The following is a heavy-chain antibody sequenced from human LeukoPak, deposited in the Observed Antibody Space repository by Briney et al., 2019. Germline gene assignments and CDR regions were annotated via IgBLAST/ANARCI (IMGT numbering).Heavy chain of an antibody. CDR3: ARSTRWSGLACPTYYYYYMDV. Sequence: PGGSLRLSCAASGFTFSSYSMNWVRQAPGKGLEWVSSISSSSSYIYYADSVKGRFTISRDNAKNSLYLQMNSLRAEDTAVYYCARSTRWSGLACPTYYYYYMDVWGKGTTVTVSS. CDR1: GFTFSSYS. CDR2: ISSSSSYI. J-gene: IGHJ6*03. V-gene: IGHV3-21*01. D-gene: IGHD3-10*01.